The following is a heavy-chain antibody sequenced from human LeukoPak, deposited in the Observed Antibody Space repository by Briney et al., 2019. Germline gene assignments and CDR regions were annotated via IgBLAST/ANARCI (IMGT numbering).Heavy chain of an antibody. D-gene: IGHD6-6*01. CDR1: GFTFSSYA. Sequence: PGGSLRLSCAASGFTFSSYAMSWVRQAPGEGLEWVSAISGSGGSTYYADSVKGRFTISRDNSKNTLYLQINSLRAEDTAVYYCAKAFSYSSSSNFDYWGQGTLVTVSS. V-gene: IGHV3-23*01. CDR2: ISGSGGST. CDR3: AKAFSYSSSSNFDY. J-gene: IGHJ4*02.